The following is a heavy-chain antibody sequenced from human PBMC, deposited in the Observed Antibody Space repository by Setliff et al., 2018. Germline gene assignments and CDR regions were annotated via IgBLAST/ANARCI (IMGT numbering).Heavy chain of an antibody. D-gene: IGHD6-25*01. CDR1: GYPFTDYY. CDR3: ARDLYNSGSDY. CDR2: INPNSGAT. V-gene: IGHV1-2*06. Sequence: ASVKVSCKTSGYPFTDYYIHWVRQAPGQGLEWMGRINPNSGATNFAQKFQGRVTMTRDTSISTAYMDLSRLRSDDTAVYYCARDLYNSGSDYWGQGTLVTV. J-gene: IGHJ4*02.